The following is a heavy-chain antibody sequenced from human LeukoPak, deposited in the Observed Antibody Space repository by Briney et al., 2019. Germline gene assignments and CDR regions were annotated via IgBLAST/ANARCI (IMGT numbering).Heavy chain of an antibody. CDR2: ISISVSTL. CDR1: GFTFSDYS. D-gene: IGHD1-26*01. CDR3: AITFVRWELLGA. V-gene: IGHV3-11*04. Sequence: GGSLRLSCAASGFTFSDYSMSWIRPAPRKGLEWVSCISISVSTLSYADSVKVRFTISRDNAKNSLYLQINSLGAEDTAVYYCAITFVRWELLGAWGQGTLVTVSS. J-gene: IGHJ5*02.